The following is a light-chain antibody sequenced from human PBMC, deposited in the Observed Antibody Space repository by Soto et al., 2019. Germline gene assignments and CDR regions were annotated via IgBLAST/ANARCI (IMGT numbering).Light chain of an antibody. Sequence: QSVLTQPASVSGSPGQSITISCTGNSRDVGGYNYVSWYQQHPGKAPKLMIYDVSNRPSGVSNRFSGSKSSNTASLTISGLQAEDEADYYCSSYTSSSTLPYVFGTGTKVTVL. J-gene: IGLJ1*01. CDR1: SRDVGGYNY. CDR2: DVS. V-gene: IGLV2-14*01. CDR3: SSYTSSSTLPYV.